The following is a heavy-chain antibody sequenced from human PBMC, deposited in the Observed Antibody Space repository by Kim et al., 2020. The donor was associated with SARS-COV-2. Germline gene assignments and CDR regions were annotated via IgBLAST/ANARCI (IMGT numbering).Heavy chain of an antibody. CDR2: IFHSGGT. CDR3: ATSQYYYNASGYYFPF. CDR1: GGAITSDSYY. D-gene: IGHD3-22*01. J-gene: IGHJ3*01. Sequence: SETLSLTCIVSGGAITSDSYYWGLIRQPPGKGLERIGSIFHSGGTYYNPSLKSRATISVDKSKNQFYLWLSSVTAADTAIYFCATSQYYYNASGYYFPF. V-gene: IGHV4-39*07.